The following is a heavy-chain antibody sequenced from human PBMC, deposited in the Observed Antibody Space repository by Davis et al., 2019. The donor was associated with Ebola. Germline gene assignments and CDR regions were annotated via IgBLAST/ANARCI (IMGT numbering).Heavy chain of an antibody. J-gene: IGHJ3*02. CDR1: GFTFSSYT. CDR2: IGTRGDPT. V-gene: IGHV3-48*02. CDR3: VRDYLFALDI. Sequence: PGGSLRLSCAASGFTFSSYTMNWVRQAPGKGLEWVSYIGTRGDPTVYADSVKGRFTVSRDDANNSLSLLMNSLRDEDTAIYYCVRDYLFALDIWGQGKMVTVSS.